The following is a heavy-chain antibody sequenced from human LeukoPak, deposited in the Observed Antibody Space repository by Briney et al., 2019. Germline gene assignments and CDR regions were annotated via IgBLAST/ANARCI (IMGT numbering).Heavy chain of an antibody. Sequence: ASVRVSCKASGYTFTSYDIHWVRQATGQGLEWMGWMNPNSGNTGYAQKFQGRVTMTRNTSMSTAYMELSRLRSDDTAVYYCARVGTGGSYYWVFDYWGQGTLVTVSS. CDR2: MNPNSGNT. CDR1: GYTFTSYD. CDR3: ARVGTGGSYYWVFDY. D-gene: IGHD1-26*01. J-gene: IGHJ4*02. V-gene: IGHV1-8*01.